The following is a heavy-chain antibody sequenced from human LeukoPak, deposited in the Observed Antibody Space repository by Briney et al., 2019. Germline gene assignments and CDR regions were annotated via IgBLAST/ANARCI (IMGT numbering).Heavy chain of an antibody. CDR1: GGSFSGYY. CDR3: ARGGYSGYVWREY. V-gene: IGHV4-34*01. CDR2: INHSGST. J-gene: IGHJ4*02. Sequence: PSETLSLTCAVYGGSFSGYYWSWVRQPPGKGLEWIGEINHSGSTNYNPSLKSRVTISVDTSKNQFSLKLSSVTAADTAVYYCARGGYSGYVWREYWGQGTLVTVSS. D-gene: IGHD5-12*01.